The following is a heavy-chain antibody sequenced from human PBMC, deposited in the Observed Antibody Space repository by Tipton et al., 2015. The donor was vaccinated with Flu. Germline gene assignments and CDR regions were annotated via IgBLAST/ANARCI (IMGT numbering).Heavy chain of an antibody. CDR1: GASISSYY. J-gene: IGHJ4*02. CDR3: ARAAAVALDY. Sequence: TLSLTCTVSGASISSYYWSWIRQPPGKGLEWIGYGYYSGSTNYNPSLKSRVTISVDTSKNEFSLKLISVTAADTAVYYCARAAAVALDYWGQGMLVTVSS. D-gene: IGHD6-19*01. CDR2: GYYSGST. V-gene: IGHV4-59*01.